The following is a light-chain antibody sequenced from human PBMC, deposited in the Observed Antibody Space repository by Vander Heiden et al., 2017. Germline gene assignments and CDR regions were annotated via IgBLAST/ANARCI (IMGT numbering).Light chain of an antibody. CDR3: QQSYSTPQT. CDR2: AAS. V-gene: IGKV1-39*01. CDR1: QSISSY. Sequence: DIQMTHSPSSLSASVGDRVTLTCRASQSISSYLNWYQQKPGKAPKLLIYAASSLQSGVPSRFSGSGSGTDFTLTISSLQPEDFATYYCQQSYSTPQTFGQGTRLEIK. J-gene: IGKJ5*01.